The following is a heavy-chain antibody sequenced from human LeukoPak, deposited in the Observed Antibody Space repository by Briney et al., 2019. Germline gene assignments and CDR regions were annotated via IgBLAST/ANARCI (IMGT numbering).Heavy chain of an antibody. CDR3: AGGKVADHRLDY. J-gene: IGHJ4*02. CDR2: INHSGST. CDR1: GGSFSGYY. D-gene: IGHD6-19*01. Sequence: SETLSLTCAVYGGSFSGYYWSWIRQPPGKGLEWIGEINHSGSTNCNPSLKSRVTISVDTSKNQFSLKLSSVTAADTAVYYCAGGKVADHRLDYWGQGTLVTVSS. V-gene: IGHV4-34*01.